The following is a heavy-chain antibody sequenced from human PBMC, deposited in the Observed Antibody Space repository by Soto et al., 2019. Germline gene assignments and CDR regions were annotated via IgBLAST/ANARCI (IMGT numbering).Heavy chain of an antibody. D-gene: IGHD3-10*01. V-gene: IGHV1-3*04. CDR1: GYIFTNYA. CDR2: INTGNGNT. Sequence: GASVKVSCKAFGYIFTNYAIHWVRQAPGQRLEWMGWINTGNGNTEYSQKFQGRVTITRDTSANTAYMQLSSLRSEDTAVYYCATPLFNDAVDIWGLGTMVTVSS. J-gene: IGHJ3*02. CDR3: ATPLFNDAVDI.